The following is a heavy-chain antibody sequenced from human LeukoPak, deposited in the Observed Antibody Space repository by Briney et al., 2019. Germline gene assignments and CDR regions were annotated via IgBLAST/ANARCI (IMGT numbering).Heavy chain of an antibody. Sequence: SVKVSCKASGYTFTSYGISWVRQAPGQGLEWMGGIIPIFGTANYAQKFQGRVTITADESTSTAYMELSSLRSEDTAVYYCASKGDYGSGSSWGVPYYYYYMDVWGKGTTVTVSS. V-gene: IGHV1-69*13. J-gene: IGHJ6*03. CDR1: GYTFTSYG. CDR3: ASKGDYGSGSSWGVPYYYYYMDV. D-gene: IGHD3-10*01. CDR2: IIPIFGTA.